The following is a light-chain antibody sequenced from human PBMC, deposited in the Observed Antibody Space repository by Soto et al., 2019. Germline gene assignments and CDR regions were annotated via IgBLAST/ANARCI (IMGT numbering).Light chain of an antibody. V-gene: IGKV1-12*01. CDR2: AAS. CDR3: QQANSFPLT. J-gene: IGKJ4*01. Sequence: DIQMTQSPSSVSASVGDRVTITRRASQGISSGLAWYQQKSGKAPNLLIYAASTLQSGVPSRFSGSGSETEFTLTISSLQPEDFATYYCQQANSFPLTFGGGTKVDIK. CDR1: QGISSG.